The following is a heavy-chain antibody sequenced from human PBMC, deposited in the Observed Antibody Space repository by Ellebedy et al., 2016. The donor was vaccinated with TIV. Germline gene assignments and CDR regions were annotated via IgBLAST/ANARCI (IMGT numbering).Heavy chain of an antibody. CDR1: GYSFGSYY. V-gene: IGHV1-46*01. J-gene: IGHJ4*02. Sequence: AASVKVSCKASGYSFGSYYLHWVRQAPGQGLEWMGIIDPRGGRIDYAQKFKDRVIMSRDKSTNTVYRELSSLRSEDTAIYYCARADEGDPLDYWGQGTLVTVSS. D-gene: IGHD3-10*01. CDR3: ARADEGDPLDY. CDR2: IDPRGGRI.